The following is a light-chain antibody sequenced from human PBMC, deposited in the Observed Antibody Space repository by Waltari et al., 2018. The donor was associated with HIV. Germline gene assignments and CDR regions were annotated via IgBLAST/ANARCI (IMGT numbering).Light chain of an antibody. CDR2: WAS. J-gene: IGKJ3*01. CDR3: QQYYSTPQKFT. V-gene: IGKV4-1*01. Sequence: DIVMTQSPDSLAVSLGERATINCKSSQSVLYSSNNKNYLAWYQQKPGQPPKLLIYWASTRESGVPDRFSGSGSGADFTLTISSLQAEDVAVYYCQQYYSTPQKFTFGPGTKVNIK. CDR1: QSVLYSSNNKNY.